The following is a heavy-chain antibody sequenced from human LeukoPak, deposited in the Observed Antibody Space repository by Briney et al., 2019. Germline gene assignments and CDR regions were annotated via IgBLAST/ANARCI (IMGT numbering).Heavy chain of an antibody. J-gene: IGHJ3*02. CDR1: GGSISSSSYS. V-gene: IGHV4-39*01. Sequence: PSETLSLTCTVSGGSISSSSYSWGWIRQPPGKGLEWIGSIYYSGSTYYNPSLKSRVTISVDTSKNQFSLKLSSVTAADTAVYYCASLYSYGYLPDAFDIWGQGTLVTVSS. CDR2: IYYSGST. D-gene: IGHD5-18*01. CDR3: ASLYSYGYLPDAFDI.